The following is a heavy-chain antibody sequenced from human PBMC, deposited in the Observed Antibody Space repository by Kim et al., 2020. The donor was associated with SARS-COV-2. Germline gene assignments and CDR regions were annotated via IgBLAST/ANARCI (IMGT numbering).Heavy chain of an antibody. Sequence: GGSLRLSCAASGFTFSSYDMHWVRQATGKGLEWVSAIGTAGDTYYPGSVKGRFTISRENAKNSLYLQMNSLRAGDTAVYYCARSGLSGYYNYDAFDIWGQGTMVTVS. V-gene: IGHV3-13*01. CDR2: IGTAGDT. CDR3: ARSGLSGYYNYDAFDI. J-gene: IGHJ3*02. CDR1: GFTFSSYD. D-gene: IGHD3-22*01.